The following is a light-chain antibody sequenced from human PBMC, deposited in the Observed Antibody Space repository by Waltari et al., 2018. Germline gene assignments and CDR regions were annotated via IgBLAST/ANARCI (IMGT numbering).Light chain of an antibody. CDR3: HQYNSYPYT. J-gene: IGKJ2*01. CDR2: KAS. Sequence: DIQMTQSPSPLSASVGDRVNTTCRASQSMTNWLAWYQQKPGKAPKVLMYKASSLQSGVPSRFSGSRSGTEFTLTISSLQPDDFATYYCHQYNSYPYTFGQGTKLEIK. V-gene: IGKV1-5*03. CDR1: QSMTNW.